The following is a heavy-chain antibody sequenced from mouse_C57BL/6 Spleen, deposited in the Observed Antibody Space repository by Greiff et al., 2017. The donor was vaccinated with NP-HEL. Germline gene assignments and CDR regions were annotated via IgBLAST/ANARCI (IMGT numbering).Heavy chain of an antibody. Sequence: QVTLKESGPGILQPSQTLSLTCSFSGFSLSTFGMGVGWIRQPSGKGLEWLAHIWWDDDKYYNPALKSRLTISKDTSKNQVFLKIANVDTADTATYYCARMAYDYDFAWFAYWGQGTLVTVSA. V-gene: IGHV8-8*01. CDR3: ARMAYDYDFAWFAY. D-gene: IGHD2-4*01. CDR2: IWWDDDK. CDR1: GFSLSTFGMG. J-gene: IGHJ3*01.